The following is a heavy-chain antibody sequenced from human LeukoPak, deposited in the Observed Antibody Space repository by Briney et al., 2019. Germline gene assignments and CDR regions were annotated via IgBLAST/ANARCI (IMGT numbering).Heavy chain of an antibody. CDR1: GGSFSGYY. V-gene: IGHV4-34*01. Sequence: SETLSLTCAVYGGSFSGYYWSWIRQPPGKGLEWIGEINHSGSTNYNPSLKSRVTISVDTSKNQFSLKLSSVTAADTAVYYCVRENKNGMDVWGQGTTVTVSS. CDR3: VRENKNGMDV. J-gene: IGHJ6*02. CDR2: INHSGST.